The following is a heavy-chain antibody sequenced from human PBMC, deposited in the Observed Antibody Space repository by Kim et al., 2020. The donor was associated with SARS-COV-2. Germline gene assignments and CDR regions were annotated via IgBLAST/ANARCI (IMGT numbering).Heavy chain of an antibody. Sequence: GGSLRLSCAASGFTFSSYAMSWVRQSPGKGLEWVSAISGSGGSTYYADSLKGRLPISRDNSKNTRYLQMNSLRAADTAVYYCAKDKVATISSCLDYWGQGTLVTVSS. CDR2: ISGSGGST. D-gene: IGHD5-12*01. J-gene: IGHJ4*02. V-gene: IGHV3-23*01. CDR1: GFTFSSYA. CDR3: AKDKVATISSCLDY.